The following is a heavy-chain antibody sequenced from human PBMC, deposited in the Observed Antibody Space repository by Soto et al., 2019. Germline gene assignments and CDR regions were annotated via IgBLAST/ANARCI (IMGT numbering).Heavy chain of an antibody. Sequence: QVQLVESGGGAVQPGRSLRLSCAASGFTFSSYGMHWVRQAPGKGLEWVAVISYDGSNKYYADSVKGRFTISRDNSKNTLYLQMNSLRAEDTAVYYCAKDTVDGIAADPLYYYGMDVWGQGTTVTVSS. CDR2: ISYDGSNK. CDR3: AKDTVDGIAADPLYYYGMDV. D-gene: IGHD6-13*01. J-gene: IGHJ6*02. V-gene: IGHV3-30*18. CDR1: GFTFSSYG.